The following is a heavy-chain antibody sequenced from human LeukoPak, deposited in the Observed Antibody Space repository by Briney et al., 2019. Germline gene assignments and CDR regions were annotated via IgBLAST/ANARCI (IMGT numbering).Heavy chain of an antibody. V-gene: IGHV3-21*01. CDR1: GFTFSSYS. Sequence: PGGSLRLSCAASGFTFSSYSMNWVRQAPGKGLEWVSSISSSSSYICYADSVKGRFTISRDNAKNSLYLQMNSLRAEDTAVYYCARDPAGYCSSTSCYFEAFDIWGQGTMVTVSS. CDR2: ISSSSSYI. J-gene: IGHJ3*02. D-gene: IGHD2-2*01. CDR3: ARDPAGYCSSTSCYFEAFDI.